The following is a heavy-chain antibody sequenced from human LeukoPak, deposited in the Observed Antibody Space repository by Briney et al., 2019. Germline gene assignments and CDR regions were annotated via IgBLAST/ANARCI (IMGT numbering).Heavy chain of an antibody. D-gene: IGHD4-11*01. J-gene: IGHJ6*02. CDR2: INPNSGGT. Sequence: GASVKVSCKASGYTFSVYYIHWVRQAPGQGLEYMGWINPNSGGTNYAQKFQGRVTMAEDTSTDTAYMELSSLRSEDTAVYYCASQTETTVTTPDLTGTGLYYYYYYGMDVWGQGTTVTVSS. CDR1: GYTFSVYY. V-gene: IGHV1-2*02. CDR3: ASQTETTVTTPDLTGTGLYYYYYYGMDV.